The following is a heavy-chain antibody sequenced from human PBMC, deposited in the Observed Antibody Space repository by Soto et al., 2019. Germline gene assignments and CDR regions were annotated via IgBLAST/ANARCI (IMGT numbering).Heavy chain of an antibody. Sequence: GESLKISCMASGYSFTSYWIGWVRQVPGQGLEWMGIIFPDDSDTRYSASFQGHVTISVDQSISTAYVQWNRLKASGSAIYYCFRGGVTSRSFDYWGQGTLVTVSS. D-gene: IGHD3-16*01. CDR2: IFPDDSDT. J-gene: IGHJ4*02. CDR3: FRGGVTSRSFDY. CDR1: GYSFTSYW. V-gene: IGHV5-51*01.